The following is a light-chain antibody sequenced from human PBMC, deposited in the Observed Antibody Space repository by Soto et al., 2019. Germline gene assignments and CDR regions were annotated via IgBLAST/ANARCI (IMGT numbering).Light chain of an antibody. J-gene: IGKJ1*01. CDR2: DAS. CDR1: QSFSSN. Sequence: EIVLTQSPATLSLSPGERATLSCRASQSFSSNLAWYQQKPGQAPRLLIYDASTRATGIPARFSGSGSGTDFTLTISRLEPEDFAVYYCQQRGDWPRTFGQGTKVDIK. CDR3: QQRGDWPRT. V-gene: IGKV3-11*01.